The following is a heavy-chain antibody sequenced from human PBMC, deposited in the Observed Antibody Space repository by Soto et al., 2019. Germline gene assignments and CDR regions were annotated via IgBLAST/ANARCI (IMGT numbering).Heavy chain of an antibody. CDR1: GGSISSYY. D-gene: IGHD6-13*01. Sequence: KPSETLSLTCTVSGGSISSYYWSWIRQPPGKGLEWIGYIYYSGSTNYNPSLKSRVTISGDASKNQFSLKVSSVTAADTAVYYCARGTSWQLPFDYWGQGTLVTVSS. CDR3: ARGTSWQLPFDY. CDR2: IYYSGST. V-gene: IGHV4-59*01. J-gene: IGHJ4*02.